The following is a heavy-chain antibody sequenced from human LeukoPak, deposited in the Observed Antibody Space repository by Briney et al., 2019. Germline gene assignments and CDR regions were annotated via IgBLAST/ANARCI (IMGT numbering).Heavy chain of an antibody. J-gene: IGHJ4*02. CDR3: AKGRFYFDY. D-gene: IGHD5-24*01. Sequence: PGGSLRLSCAAFGFTFSTYAMSWVRQAPGKGLEWVSAFSGSGGSTYYADSVKGRYAISRDNSKNTLYLQLNSLRAEDTAVYYCAKGRFYFDYWGQGTLVTVSS. CDR1: GFTFSTYA. V-gene: IGHV3-23*01. CDR2: FSGSGGST.